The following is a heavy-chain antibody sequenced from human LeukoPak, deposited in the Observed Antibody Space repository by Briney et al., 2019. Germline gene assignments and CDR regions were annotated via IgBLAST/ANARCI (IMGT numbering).Heavy chain of an antibody. CDR3: TRVTYYYDNSGYFHFDS. Sequence: GGALRLSCTTSVFTFGDYAISWVRQAPGKGLKWVSFIRRKAHGGTTEYAASVKGRFSSSRDDSKSIAYLQMNSLKTEDTAVYFCTRVTYYYDNSGYFHFDSWGQGSLVTVSS. D-gene: IGHD3-22*01. CDR2: IRRKAHGGTT. CDR1: VFTFGDYA. V-gene: IGHV3-49*04. J-gene: IGHJ4*02.